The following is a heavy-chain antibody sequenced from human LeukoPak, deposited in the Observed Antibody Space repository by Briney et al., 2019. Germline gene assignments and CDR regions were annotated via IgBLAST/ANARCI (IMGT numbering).Heavy chain of an antibody. D-gene: IGHD2-15*01. J-gene: IGHJ5*02. CDR1: GGSVSSGSYY. CDR2: IYYSGST. V-gene: IGHV4-61*01. CDR3: ARVGGSGWFDP. Sequence: SETLSLTCTVSGGSVSSGSYYWSWIRQPPGKGLEWIGYIYYSGSTNYNPSLKSRVTISVDTSKNQFSLKLSSATAADTAVYYCARVGGSGWFDPWGQGTLVTVSS.